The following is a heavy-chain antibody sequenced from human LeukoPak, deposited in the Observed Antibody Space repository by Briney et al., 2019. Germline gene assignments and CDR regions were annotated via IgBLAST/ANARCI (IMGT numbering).Heavy chain of an antibody. V-gene: IGHV1-69*01. J-gene: IGHJ5*02. D-gene: IGHD2-8*01. Sequence: SVKVSCKASGGTFSSYAISWVRQAPGQGLELMGGIIPIFGTANYAQKFQGRVTITADESTSTAYMELSSLRSEDTAVYYCAREIGYCTNGVCPPFAPWGQGTLVTVSS. CDR2: IIPIFGTA. CDR3: AREIGYCTNGVCPPFAP. CDR1: GGTFSSYA.